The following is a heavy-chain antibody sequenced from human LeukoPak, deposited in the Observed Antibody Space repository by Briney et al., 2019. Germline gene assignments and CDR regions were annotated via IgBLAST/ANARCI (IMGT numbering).Heavy chain of an antibody. Sequence: SVKVSCKSSGGTFSSYAISWVRQAPGQGLEWMGGIIPIFGTANYAQKFQGRVTITTDESTSTAYMELSSLRSEDTAVYYCARVQEAARAFDIWGQGTMVTVSS. D-gene: IGHD5-18*01. J-gene: IGHJ3*02. CDR1: GGTFSSYA. CDR2: IIPIFGTA. CDR3: ARVQEAARAFDI. V-gene: IGHV1-69*05.